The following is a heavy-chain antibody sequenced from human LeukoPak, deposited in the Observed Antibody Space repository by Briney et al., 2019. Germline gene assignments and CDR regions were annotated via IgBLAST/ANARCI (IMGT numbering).Heavy chain of an antibody. J-gene: IGHJ5*02. CDR3: ARRVGSSWYLDWFDP. V-gene: IGHV4-38-2*02. CDR2: IYHSGST. D-gene: IGHD6-13*01. Sequence: SETLSLTCTVSGYSISSGYYWAWIRQPPGKGLEWIGSIYHSGSTYYNPSLKSRVTISVDTSKNHFSLKLNSVTAADTAVYYCARRVGSSWYLDWFDPWGQGTLVTVSS. CDR1: GYSISSGYY.